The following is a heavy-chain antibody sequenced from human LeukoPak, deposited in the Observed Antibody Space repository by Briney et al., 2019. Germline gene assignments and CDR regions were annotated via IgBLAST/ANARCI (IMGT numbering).Heavy chain of an antibody. D-gene: IGHD5-18*01. Sequence: GGSLRLSCAASGFTFRSFAMNWVRQAPGKGLEWVSTISDSGRRTYYPDSVKGRFTVSRDNSKNTLYLQMDSLRAEDTAVFYCAISLRGGYNSGHGDYWGPGTLVTVSS. V-gene: IGHV3-23*01. J-gene: IGHJ4*02. CDR2: ISDSGRRT. CDR3: AISLRGGYNSGHGDY. CDR1: GFTFRSFA.